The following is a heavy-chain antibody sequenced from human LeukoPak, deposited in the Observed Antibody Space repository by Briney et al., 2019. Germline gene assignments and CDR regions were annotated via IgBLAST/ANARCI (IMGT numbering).Heavy chain of an antibody. CDR3: ARGGRYNWNANPNWFDP. J-gene: IGHJ5*02. CDR2: INPNSGGT. V-gene: IGHV1-2*04. CDR1: GYTFTGYY. D-gene: IGHD1-1*01. Sequence: GASVKVSCKASGYTFTGYYMHWVRQAPGQGLEWMGWINPNSGGTNYAQKFQGWVTMTRDTSISTAYMELSRLRSGDTAVYYCARGGRYNWNANPNWFDPWGQGTLVTVSS.